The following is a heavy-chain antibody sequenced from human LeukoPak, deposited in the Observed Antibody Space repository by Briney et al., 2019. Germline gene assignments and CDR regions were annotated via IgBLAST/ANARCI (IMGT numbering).Heavy chain of an antibody. J-gene: IGHJ4*02. Sequence: PSETLSLTCAVYGGSFSNYYWSWIRQSPGKGLEWIGEITHSGSTNYNPSLKSRVTISVDTSKNQFSLKLSSVTAADTAVYYCAKDGVRELVGATNNWGQGTLVTVSS. CDR2: ITHSGST. CDR1: GGSFSNYY. CDR3: AKDGVRELVGATNN. V-gene: IGHV4-34*01. D-gene: IGHD1-26*01.